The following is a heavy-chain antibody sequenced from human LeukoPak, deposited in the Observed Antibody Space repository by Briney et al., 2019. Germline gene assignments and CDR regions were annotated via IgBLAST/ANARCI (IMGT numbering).Heavy chain of an antibody. J-gene: IGHJ1*01. D-gene: IGHD3-22*01. CDR1: GFTFSRYW. CDR3: ATGSYYDSRGYYTFGH. Sequence: GGSLRLPCAASGFTFSRYWMHWVRQAPGKGLVWVSRINGDGSTTSYADSVKGGFTISRDNAKNTLYLQMNSLRAEDTAVYYCATGSYYDSRGYYTFGHWGQGTLVTVSS. CDR2: INGDGSTT. V-gene: IGHV3-74*01.